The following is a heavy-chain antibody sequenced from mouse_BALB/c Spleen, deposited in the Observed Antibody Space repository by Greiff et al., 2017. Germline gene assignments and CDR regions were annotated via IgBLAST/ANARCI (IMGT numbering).Heavy chain of an antibody. CDR1: GYTFTSYV. V-gene: IGHV1-14*01. J-gene: IGHJ3*01. CDR2: INPYNDGT. CDR3: ARGGGDGWFAY. Sequence: VQLKESGPELVKPGASVKMSCKASGYTFTSYVMHWVKQKPGQGLEWIGYINPYNDGTKYNEKFKGKATLTSDKSSSTAYMELSSLTSEDSAVYYCARGGGDGWFAYWGQGTLVTVSA.